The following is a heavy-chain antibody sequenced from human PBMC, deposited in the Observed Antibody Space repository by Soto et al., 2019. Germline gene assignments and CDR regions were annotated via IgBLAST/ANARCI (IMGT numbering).Heavy chain of an antibody. D-gene: IGHD3-9*01. V-gene: IGHV3-23*01. J-gene: IGHJ5*02. CDR2: ISGSGHST. CDR1: GFTFSSYA. Sequence: GGSLRLSCAVSGFTFSSYAMTWVRQAPGKGLEWVSGISGSGHSTYHADSVKGRFTISRDNSNNTLYLQMNSLGAEDTAVYYCAKDKYDILTGYSIPNWFDPWGQGTLVTVSS. CDR3: AKDKYDILTGYSIPNWFDP.